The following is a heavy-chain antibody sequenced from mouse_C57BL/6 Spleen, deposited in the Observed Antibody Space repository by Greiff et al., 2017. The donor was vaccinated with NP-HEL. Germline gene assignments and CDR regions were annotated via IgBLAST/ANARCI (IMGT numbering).Heavy chain of an antibody. J-gene: IGHJ4*01. Sequence: EVQRVESGGGLVKPGGSLKLSCAASGFTFSSYAMSWVRQTPEKRLEWVATISDGGSYTNYPDNVKGRFTISRDNAKNNLYLQMSHLKSEDTAMYYCARVYYGNYNYAMDYWGQGTSVTVSS. V-gene: IGHV5-4*01. CDR2: ISDGGSYT. D-gene: IGHD2-1*01. CDR3: ARVYYGNYNYAMDY. CDR1: GFTFSSYA.